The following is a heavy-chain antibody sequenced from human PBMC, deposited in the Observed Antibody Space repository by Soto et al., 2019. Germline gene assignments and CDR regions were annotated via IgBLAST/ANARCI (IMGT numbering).Heavy chain of an antibody. CDR2: IYWDDDK. CDR3: ALLTTYYDILTGYLYNWFDP. V-gene: IGHV2-5*02. D-gene: IGHD3-9*01. J-gene: IGHJ5*02. Sequence: QITLKESGPTLVKPTQTLTLTCTFSGFSLSTSGVGVGWIRQPPGKALEWLALIYWDDDKRYSPSLKSRLTITKDTSKNQVVLTMTNMDPVDTATYYCALLTTYYDILTGYLYNWFDPWGQGTLVTVSS. CDR1: GFSLSTSGVG.